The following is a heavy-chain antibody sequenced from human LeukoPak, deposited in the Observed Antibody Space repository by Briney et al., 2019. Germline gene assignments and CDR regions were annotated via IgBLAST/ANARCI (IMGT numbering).Heavy chain of an antibody. Sequence: ASVRVSCKASGYTFSGFYIYWVRQAPGQGLEWMGWINPNSGGTNYAQKFQGRVAMTRDTSISTAYMELSRLRSDDTAVYYCARLSWLRHAFDIWGQGTMVTASS. CDR2: INPNSGGT. CDR3: ARLSWLRHAFDI. J-gene: IGHJ3*02. CDR1: GYTFSGFY. D-gene: IGHD5-12*01. V-gene: IGHV1-2*02.